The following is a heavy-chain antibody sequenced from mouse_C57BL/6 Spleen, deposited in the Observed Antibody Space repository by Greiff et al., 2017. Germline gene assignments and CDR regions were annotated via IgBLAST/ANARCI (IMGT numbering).Heavy chain of an antibody. J-gene: IGHJ3*01. CDR2: ISYSGST. D-gene: IGHD3-2*02. CDR1: GYSITSGYD. V-gene: IGHV3-1*01. CDR3: ARGGYLSWFAY. Sequence: EVQLVESGPGMVKPSQSLSLTCTVTGYSITSGYDWHWIRHFPGNKLEWMGYISYSGSTNYNPSLKSRISITHDTSKNHFFLKLNSVTTEDTATYYCARGGYLSWFAYWGQGTLVTVSA.